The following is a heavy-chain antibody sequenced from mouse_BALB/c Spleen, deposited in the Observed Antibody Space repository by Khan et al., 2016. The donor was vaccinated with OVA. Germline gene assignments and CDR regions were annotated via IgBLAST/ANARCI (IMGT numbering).Heavy chain of an antibody. J-gene: IGHJ4*01. CDR1: GYSITRDYA. D-gene: IGHD4-1*01. Sequence: EVQLVESGPGLVKPSQSLSLTCTVTGYSITRDYAWNWIRQFPGNKLEWMGYITNSGSTNYNPSLKSRISITRDKTKNQFFLQLNSVTTEDTATYYCASELGRYYAMDYWGQGTSVTVSS. CDR2: ITNSGST. CDR3: ASELGRYYAMDY. V-gene: IGHV3-2*02.